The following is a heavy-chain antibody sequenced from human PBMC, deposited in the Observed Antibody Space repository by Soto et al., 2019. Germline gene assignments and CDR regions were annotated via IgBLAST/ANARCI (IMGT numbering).Heavy chain of an antibody. D-gene: IGHD2-21*02. CDR2: ISSSGYST. V-gene: IGHV3-23*01. CDR1: GFTFNNYA. J-gene: IGHJ4*02. CDR3: AKGSVVVAAKFDS. Sequence: EVQLLESGGDLVQPGVSRRLSCAASGFTFNNYAMSWVRQAPGKGREWVSAISSSGYSTYYADSVKGRFTISRDNSRNTVYLQMNNLRADDTAVYYCAKGSVVVAAKFDSWGQGTLVTVSS.